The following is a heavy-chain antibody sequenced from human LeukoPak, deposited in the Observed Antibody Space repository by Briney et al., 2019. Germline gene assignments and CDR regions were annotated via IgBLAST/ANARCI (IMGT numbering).Heavy chain of an antibody. CDR1: GFTFSGSA. CDR2: IRSKANSYAT. Sequence: PGGSLRLSCAASGFTFSGSAMHSVRQASGKGLEWVGRIRSKANSYATAYAASVKGRFTISRDDSKNTAYLQMNSLKTEDTAVYYCTSYSSGWDFDYWGQGTLVTVSS. CDR3: TSYSSGWDFDY. V-gene: IGHV3-73*01. J-gene: IGHJ4*02. D-gene: IGHD6-19*01.